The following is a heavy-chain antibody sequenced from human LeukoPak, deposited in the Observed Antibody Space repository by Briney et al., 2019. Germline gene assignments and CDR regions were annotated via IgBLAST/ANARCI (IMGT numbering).Heavy chain of an antibody. J-gene: IGHJ6*03. D-gene: IGHD6-6*01. V-gene: IGHV4-34*01. CDR3: ARGRARYYYYMDV. Sequence: PSETLSLTCAVYGGSFSGYYWSWIRQPPGKGLEWIGEINHSGSTNYNPSLKSRVTISVDTSKNQFSLKLSSVTAADTSVYYCARGRARYYYYMDVWGKGTTVTVSS. CDR1: GGSFSGYY. CDR2: INHSGST.